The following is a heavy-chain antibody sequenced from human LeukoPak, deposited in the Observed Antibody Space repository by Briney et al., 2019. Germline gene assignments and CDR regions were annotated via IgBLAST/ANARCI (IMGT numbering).Heavy chain of an antibody. CDR1: GFTFSGSA. V-gene: IGHV3-73*01. CDR3: TRLALTQYCSGGSCYT. CDR2: IRSKANSYAT. D-gene: IGHD2-15*01. Sequence: PGRSLRLSCAASGFTFSGSAMHWVRQASGKGLEWVGRIRSKANSYATTYAASVKGRFTISRDDSKNTTYLQMNSLKTEDTAMYYCTRLALTQYCSGGSCYTWGQGTLVTVSS. J-gene: IGHJ4*02.